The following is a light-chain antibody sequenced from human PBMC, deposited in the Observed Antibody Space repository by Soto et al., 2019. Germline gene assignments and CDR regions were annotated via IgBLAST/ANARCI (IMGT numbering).Light chain of an antibody. Sequence: EVVLTQSPGTLSFSPGERATLSCRTSQSVSSSYLAWYQQKPGQAPRLLSYGASSRATGIPDRFSGSGSETDFTLTISSLEPEDFAVYDCQHYGSSPPMYTFGQGTKLEIK. J-gene: IGKJ2*01. CDR1: QSVSSSY. V-gene: IGKV3-20*01. CDR2: GAS. CDR3: QHYGSSPPMYT.